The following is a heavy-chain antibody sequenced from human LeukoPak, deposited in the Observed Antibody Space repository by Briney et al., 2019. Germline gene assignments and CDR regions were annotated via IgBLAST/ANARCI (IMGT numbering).Heavy chain of an antibody. J-gene: IGHJ4*02. CDR1: GGSISNKY. V-gene: IGHV4-59*01. CDR3: ARRLWRDDKYYFDY. CDR2: IYYSGST. Sequence: SETLSLTCTVSGGSISNKYWSWIRQPPGKGLEWIGYIYYSGSTNYNPSLKSRVTILVDTSKNQFSLKLSSVTAADTAVYYCARRLWRDDKYYFDYWGQGTLVTVSS. D-gene: IGHD5-18*01.